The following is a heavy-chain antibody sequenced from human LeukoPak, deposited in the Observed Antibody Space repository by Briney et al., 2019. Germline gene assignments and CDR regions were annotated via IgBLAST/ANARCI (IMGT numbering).Heavy chain of an antibody. CDR2: IIPIFGTA. CDR3: ARGPYDSSGYYYPFDY. V-gene: IGHV1-69*13. D-gene: IGHD3-22*01. CDR1: GGTFSSYA. J-gene: IGHJ4*02. Sequence: SVKVSCKASGGTFSSYAISWARQPPGQGLEWMGGIIPIFGTANYAQKFQGRVTITADESTSTAYMELRSLRSDDTAVYYCARGPYDSSGYYYPFDYWGQGTLVTVSS.